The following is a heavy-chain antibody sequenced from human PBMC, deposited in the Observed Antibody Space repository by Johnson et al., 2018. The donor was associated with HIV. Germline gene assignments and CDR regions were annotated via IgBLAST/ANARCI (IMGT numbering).Heavy chain of an antibody. CDR1: GFTFSSYA. D-gene: IGHD3-22*01. CDR3: AKVHSIGYPKDAFDI. J-gene: IGHJ3*02. CDR2: IRYDGDIT. Sequence: VYLVESGGGVVQPGRSLRLSCAASGFTFSSYAMHWVRQAPGKGLEWVAFIRYDGDITYYVDSVKGRFTISRDNSKNTLYLQMNSLRTEDTAMYYCAKVHSIGYPKDAFDICGPGTMVTFSP. V-gene: IGHV3-30*02.